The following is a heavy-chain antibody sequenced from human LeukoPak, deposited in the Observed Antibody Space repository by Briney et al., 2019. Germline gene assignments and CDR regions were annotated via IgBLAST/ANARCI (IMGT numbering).Heavy chain of an antibody. CDR1: GFTFSSYA. Sequence: SGGSLRLSCAASGFTFSSYAMSWVRQAPGKGLEWVSLIYSGGSTYYADSVKGRFTISRDNSKNTLYLQMNSLRAEDTAVYYCASGGYDSSSYYRDFYFDCWGQGTLATVSS. CDR2: IYSGGST. D-gene: IGHD3-22*01. V-gene: IGHV3-53*01. CDR3: ASGGYDSSSYYRDFYFDC. J-gene: IGHJ4*02.